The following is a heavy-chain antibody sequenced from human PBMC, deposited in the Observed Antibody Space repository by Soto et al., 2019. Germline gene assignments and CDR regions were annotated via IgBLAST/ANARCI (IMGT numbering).Heavy chain of an antibody. D-gene: IGHD1-26*01. CDR2: ISGSGGST. CDR3: AKAAPQYSGSYYGYFDY. Sequence: GGSLRLSCAASGFTFSSYAMSWVRQAPGKGLEWVSAISGSGGSTYYADSVKGRFTISRDNSKNTLYLQMNSLRAEDTAVYYCAKAAPQYSGSYYGYFDYWGQGTLVTVSS. V-gene: IGHV3-23*01. CDR1: GFTFSSYA. J-gene: IGHJ4*02.